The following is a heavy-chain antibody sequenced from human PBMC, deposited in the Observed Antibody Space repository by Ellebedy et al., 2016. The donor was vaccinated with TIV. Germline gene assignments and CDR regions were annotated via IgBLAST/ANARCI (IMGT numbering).Heavy chain of an antibody. CDR1: GFTFSSYG. CDR2: ISSDGSNK. D-gene: IGHD5-18*01. V-gene: IGHV3-30*03. J-gene: IGHJ4*02. CDR3: ARESRYSSDY. Sequence: GESLKISCAASGFTFSSYGMHWVRQAPGKGLEWVAVISSDGSNKYYADSVKGRFTISRDNSKNTLYLQMNSLRDEDTAVYYCARESRYSSDYWGQGTLVTVFS.